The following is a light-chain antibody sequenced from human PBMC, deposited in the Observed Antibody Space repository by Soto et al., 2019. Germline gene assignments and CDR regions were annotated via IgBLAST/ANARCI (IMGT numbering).Light chain of an antibody. CDR3: ETWDSNNWV. CDR1: SGHSSYI. V-gene: IGLV4-60*02. J-gene: IGLJ3*02. CDR2: LEGRGSY. Sequence: QAVVTQSSSASASLGSSVKLTCTLSSGHSSYIIAWHQQQPGKAPRYLMKLEGRGSYNNGSGVPDRFSGSSSGADRYLTISNLQFEDEADYYCETWDSNNWVFGGGTKLTVL.